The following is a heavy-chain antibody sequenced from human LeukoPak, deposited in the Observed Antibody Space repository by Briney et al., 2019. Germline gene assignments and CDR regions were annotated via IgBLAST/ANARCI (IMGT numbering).Heavy chain of an antibody. V-gene: IGHV3-23*01. CDR2: ISGSGGST. Sequence: GGSLRLSCAASGFTFSNYGMSWVRQAPGKGLEWVSAISGSGGSTYFADSVKGRFTISRDNSKNTLYLQMNSLRAEDTAVYHCAKDTDDYGDYWWFDPWGQGTLVTVSS. J-gene: IGHJ5*02. CDR3: AKDTDDYGDYWWFDP. CDR1: GFTFSNYG. D-gene: IGHD4-17*01.